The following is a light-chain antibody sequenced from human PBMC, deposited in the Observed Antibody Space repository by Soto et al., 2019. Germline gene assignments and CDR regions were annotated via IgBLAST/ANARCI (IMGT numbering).Light chain of an antibody. Sequence: EIVMTQSPATLSVSPGERATLSCRASQSVSRYLAWYQQKPGQAPGILIYAATTRATGIPARFSGSGSGTEFTLTISSLQSEDFAVYYCQHYNNWPRTFGQGTKVEIK. V-gene: IGKV3-15*01. CDR2: AAT. CDR1: QSVSRY. CDR3: QHYNNWPRT. J-gene: IGKJ1*01.